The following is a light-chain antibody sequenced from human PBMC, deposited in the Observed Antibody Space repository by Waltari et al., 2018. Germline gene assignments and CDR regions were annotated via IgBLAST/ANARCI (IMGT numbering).Light chain of an antibody. CDR3: SSYAGNHVV. Sequence: QSALTPPPSASGSPGQSLPIPCTGPSTSVGGSNLVSWYQPHPGKAPKLMIYEVSKRPAGVPDRFSGSKSGNTASLTVSGLQPEDEADYYCSSYAGNHVVFGGGTKLTVL. J-gene: IGLJ2*01. CDR2: EVS. CDR1: STSVGGSNL. V-gene: IGLV2-8*01.